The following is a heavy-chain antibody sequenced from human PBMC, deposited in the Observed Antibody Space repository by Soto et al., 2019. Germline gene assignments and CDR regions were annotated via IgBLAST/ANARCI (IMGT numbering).Heavy chain of an antibody. Sequence: QLQLQESGPGLVKPSDTLSLTCTVSAGSISSSSYYWAWIRQPPGKGLEWIGSVYYSGNTYYGPSLKSRVTLSVDTSKNQFSLKVRSVTAADTAVYYCARHPNSGWLGYWGQGILVTVSS. CDR1: AGSISSSSYY. D-gene: IGHD5-12*01. CDR3: ARHPNSGWLGY. J-gene: IGHJ4*02. V-gene: IGHV4-39*01. CDR2: VYYSGNT.